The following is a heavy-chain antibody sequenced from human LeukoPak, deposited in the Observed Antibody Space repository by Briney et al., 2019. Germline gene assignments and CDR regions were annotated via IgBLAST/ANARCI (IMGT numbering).Heavy chain of an antibody. Sequence: PVGSLRLSCAASGFTFSTYSMNWVRQAPGKGLEWVAYITTGSDAIYYADAVKGRFTISRDNAKNSLYLQMSSLRAEDTAVYYCARDPPRRYDYWGPGTLVVVSS. J-gene: IGHJ4*02. CDR3: ARDPPRRYDY. CDR2: ITTGSDAI. D-gene: IGHD1-14*01. V-gene: IGHV3-48*01. CDR1: GFTFSTYS.